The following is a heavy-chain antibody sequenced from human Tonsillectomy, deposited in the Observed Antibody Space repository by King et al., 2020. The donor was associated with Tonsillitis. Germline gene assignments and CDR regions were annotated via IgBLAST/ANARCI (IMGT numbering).Heavy chain of an antibody. V-gene: IGHV1-18*01. Sequence: QLVQSGAEVKKPGASVKVSCKASGYTFSSYGISWVRQAPGQGLEWVGWISGYNGKTTYAQNLQGRVTMTTDTSTSTAYMELRSLRSDDTAVYYCARSESGGYPGEDYWGQGTLVTVSS. J-gene: IGHJ4*02. CDR1: GYTFSSYG. CDR2: ISGYNGKT. D-gene: IGHD1-26*01. CDR3: ARSESGGYPGEDY.